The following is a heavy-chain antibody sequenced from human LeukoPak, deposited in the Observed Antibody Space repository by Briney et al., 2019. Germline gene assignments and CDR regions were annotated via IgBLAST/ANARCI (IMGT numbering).Heavy chain of an antibody. J-gene: IGHJ5*02. Sequence: SETLSLTCVVYGGSFSGYYWSWIRQPPGKGLEWIGEINHSGSTSYNPSLKSRVTISVDTSKNQFSLKLSSVTAADTAVYYCARWIQLWNNWFDPWGQGTLVTVSS. V-gene: IGHV4-34*01. CDR2: INHSGST. CDR1: GGSFSGYY. CDR3: ARWIQLWNNWFDP. D-gene: IGHD5-18*01.